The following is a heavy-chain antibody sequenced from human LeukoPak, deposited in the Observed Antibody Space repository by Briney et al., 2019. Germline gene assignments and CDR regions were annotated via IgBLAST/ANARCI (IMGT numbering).Heavy chain of an antibody. Sequence: GGSLRLSCAASGFTFSSYAMHWVRLAPGKGLEWVSSINPDSKYIYYRDSVRGRFTISRDNAKNSLYLQMNSLRVEDTAVYFCARFVDQSTYYFDSWGQGTLVIVSS. CDR1: GFTFSSYA. V-gene: IGHV3-21*01. J-gene: IGHJ4*02. D-gene: IGHD3-10*01. CDR2: INPDSKYI. CDR3: ARFVDQSTYYFDS.